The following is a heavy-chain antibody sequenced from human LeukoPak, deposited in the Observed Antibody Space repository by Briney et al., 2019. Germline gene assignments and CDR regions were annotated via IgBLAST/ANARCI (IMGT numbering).Heavy chain of an antibody. D-gene: IGHD6-19*01. V-gene: IGHV3-23*01. CDR3: AKHSSGWYEYYFDY. CDR1: GFTFSSYA. Sequence: GGSLRLSCAASGFTFSSYALTWVRQAPGKGLEWVSAISGSGGSTYYADSVKGRFTISRHNSKNTLYRQMNSLRAEDTAVYYCAKHSSGWYEYYFDYWGQGTLVTVSS. J-gene: IGHJ4*02. CDR2: ISGSGGST.